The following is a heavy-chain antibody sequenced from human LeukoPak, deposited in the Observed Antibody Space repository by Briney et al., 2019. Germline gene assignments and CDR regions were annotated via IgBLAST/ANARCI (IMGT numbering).Heavy chain of an antibody. J-gene: IGHJ5*02. D-gene: IGHD6-19*01. CDR1: GGSISSSSYY. CDR2: IYYSGST. Sequence: SETLSLTCTVSGGSISSSSYYWGWIRQPPGKGLEWIGSIYYSGSTYYNPSLKSRVTISVDTSKNQFSLKLSSATAADTAVYYCARDLSSSGWSYWFDPWGQGTLVTVSS. CDR3: ARDLSSSGWSYWFDP. V-gene: IGHV4-39*02.